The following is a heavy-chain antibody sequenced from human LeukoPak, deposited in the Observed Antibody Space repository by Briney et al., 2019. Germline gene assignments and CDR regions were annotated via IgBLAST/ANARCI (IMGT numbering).Heavy chain of an antibody. CDR2: IYYSGST. D-gene: IGHD3-10*01. J-gene: IGHJ5*02. V-gene: IGHV4-39*01. CDR3: AVGRLWFGELLSGANWFDP. Sequence: SETLSLTCTVSSGSISSSSYYWGWIRQPRGKGLEWIGSIYYSGSTYYNPSLKSRVTIPVNTSKNQFSLKLSSVTAADTAVYYCAVGRLWFGELLSGANWFDPWGQGTLVTVSS. CDR1: SGSISSSSYY.